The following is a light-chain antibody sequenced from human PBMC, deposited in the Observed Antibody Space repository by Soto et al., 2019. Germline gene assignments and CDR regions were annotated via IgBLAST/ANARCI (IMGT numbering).Light chain of an antibody. CDR1: QSISDW. CDR3: QQYKNYYPT. Sequence: DIQMTQSPSTLSASVGDRVTITCRASQSISDWLAWYQQKPWKAPKILIYDASSLESGVPSRFSGSGSGTEFTLTISSLQPDDFAIYYCQQYKNYYPTFGQGTRVEIK. V-gene: IGKV1-5*01. CDR2: DAS. J-gene: IGKJ1*01.